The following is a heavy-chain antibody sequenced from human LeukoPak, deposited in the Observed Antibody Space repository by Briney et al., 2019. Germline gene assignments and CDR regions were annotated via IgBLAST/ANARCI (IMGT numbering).Heavy chain of an antibody. CDR3: ARVGVVVPAAINCYFYMDV. V-gene: IGHV3-7*01. Sequence: PGGSLRLSCAASRFSFRSYWMSWVRQAPGKGLEWVANIKQDGSEKYYVDSVKGRFTISRDNAKNSLYLQMNSLRAEDTAVYYCARVGVVVPAAINCYFYMDVWGKGTTVTVSS. CDR1: RFSFRSYW. J-gene: IGHJ6*03. CDR2: IKQDGSEK. D-gene: IGHD2-2*02.